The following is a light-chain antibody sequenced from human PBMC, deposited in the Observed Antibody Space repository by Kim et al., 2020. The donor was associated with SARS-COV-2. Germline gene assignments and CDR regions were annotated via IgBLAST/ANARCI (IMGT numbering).Light chain of an antibody. Sequence: GQKITISCSGSSSNIENNYVSWYQQFPGTAPKLLIYDNTKRPSGIPDRFSGSKSGTSATLDITGLQTGDEADYYCETWDSSLRAVVFGGGTQLTVL. CDR1: SSNIENNY. CDR2: DNT. CDR3: ETWDSSLRAVV. J-gene: IGLJ2*01. V-gene: IGLV1-51*01.